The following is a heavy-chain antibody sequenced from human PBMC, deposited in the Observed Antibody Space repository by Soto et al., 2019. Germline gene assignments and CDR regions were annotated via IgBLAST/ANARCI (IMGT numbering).Heavy chain of an antibody. D-gene: IGHD1-26*01. J-gene: IGHJ4*02. Sequence: QLQLQESGPGLVKPSETLSLTCNVSGESMSNTAYYWGWIRQTPGKGLEWIGSIFYTGSAYYNSSHESLATIAVDTSKNQFSRKLLSVAAADTAIYYCARLKSTYSGSYYGGGFFDYWGQGSLVTVSS. CDR2: IFYTGSA. CDR1: GESMSNTAYY. V-gene: IGHV4-39*01. CDR3: ARLKSTYSGSYYGGGFFDY.